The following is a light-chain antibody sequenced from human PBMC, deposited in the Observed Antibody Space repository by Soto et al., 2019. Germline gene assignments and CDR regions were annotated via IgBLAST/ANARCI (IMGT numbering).Light chain of an antibody. V-gene: IGKV3-20*01. CDR1: QSVSNSY. CDR3: QHYGTSPTWT. CDR2: GAS. Sequence: DIVLTQSPGTLSLSPGERATLSCRASQSVSNSYLAWYQQKPGQAPRLLIYGASSRATGIPDRFSGDGSGTDLPLTISRLEPEDFVVYYCQHYGTSPTWTFGQGTKVEVK. J-gene: IGKJ1*01.